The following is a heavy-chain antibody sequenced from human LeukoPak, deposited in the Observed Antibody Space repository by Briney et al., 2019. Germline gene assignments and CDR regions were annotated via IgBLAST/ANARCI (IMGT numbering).Heavy chain of an antibody. CDR1: GGTFSSYT. D-gene: IGHD2/OR15-2a*01. CDR3: ASTFSTFFDY. J-gene: IGHJ4*02. V-gene: IGHV1-69*02. CDR2: IIPILGLA. Sequence: ASVKVSCKVSGGTFSSYTISWVRQAPGQGLEWMGRIIPILGLANYAQKFQGRVTITADKSTSTAYMELSSLRSEDTAVYYCASTFSTFFDYWGQGTLVTVSS.